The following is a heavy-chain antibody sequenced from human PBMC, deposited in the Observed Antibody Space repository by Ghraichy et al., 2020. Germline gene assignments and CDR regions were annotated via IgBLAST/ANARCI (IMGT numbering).Heavy chain of an antibody. V-gene: IGHV4-34*01. Sequence: SETLSLTCAVYGGSFSGYYWSWIRQPPGKGLEWIGEINHSGSTNYNPSLKSRVTISVDTSKNQFSLKLSSVTAADTAVYYCARGRGWFDPWGQGTLVTVSS. CDR1: GGSFSGYY. CDR2: INHSGST. D-gene: IGHD3-10*01. CDR3: ARGRGWFDP. J-gene: IGHJ5*02.